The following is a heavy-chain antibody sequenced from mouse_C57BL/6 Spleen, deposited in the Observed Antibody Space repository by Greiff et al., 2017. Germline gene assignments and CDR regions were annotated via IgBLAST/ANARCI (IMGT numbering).Heavy chain of an antibody. J-gene: IGHJ4*01. V-gene: IGHV14-1*01. D-gene: IGHD1-1*01. CDR1: GFNIKDYY. CDR2: IDPEDGDT. CDR3: KYYYGSAMDY. Sequence: EVQLQQSGAELVRPGASVKLSCTASGFNIKDYYMHWVKQRPEQGLEWIGRIDPEDGDTEYAPKFQGKATMTADTSSNTAYLQLSSLTSEDTAVYYCKYYYGSAMDYWGQGTSVTVSS.